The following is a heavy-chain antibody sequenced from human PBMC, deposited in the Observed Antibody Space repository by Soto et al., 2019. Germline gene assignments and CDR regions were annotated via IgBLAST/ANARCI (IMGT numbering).Heavy chain of an antibody. CDR2: IYYSGTT. CDR1: GYSISSSNW. CDR3: ARREIQGPIDY. J-gene: IGHJ4*02. V-gene: IGHV4-28*01. Sequence: QVQLQESGPGLMKPSDTLSLTCSVSGYSISSSNWWGWIRQPPGKGLEWIGYIYYSGTTYYNPSLKSRVTMSVDTSKNQFSLKLTSVTAVDTAVYYCARREIQGPIDYWGQGTLVTVSS. D-gene: IGHD1-26*01.